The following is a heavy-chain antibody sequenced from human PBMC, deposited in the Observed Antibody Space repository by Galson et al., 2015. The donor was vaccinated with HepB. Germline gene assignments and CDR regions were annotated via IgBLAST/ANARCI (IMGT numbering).Heavy chain of an antibody. J-gene: IGHJ4*02. CDR3: ATAALYDYVWGSPHYYFDY. CDR1: GYTLTELS. D-gene: IGHD3-16*01. Sequence: SVKVSCKVSGYTLTELSMHWVRQAPGKGLEWMGGFDPEDGETIYAQKFQGRVTMTEDTSTDTAYMELSSLRSEDTAVYYCATAALYDYVWGSPHYYFDYWGQGTLVTVSS. CDR2: FDPEDGET. V-gene: IGHV1-24*01.